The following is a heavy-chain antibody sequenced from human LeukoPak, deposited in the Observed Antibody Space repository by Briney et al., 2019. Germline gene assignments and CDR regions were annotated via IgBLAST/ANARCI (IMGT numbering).Heavy chain of an antibody. J-gene: IGHJ5*02. Sequence: GASVKVSCKASGYTLTDFYVHWLRQAPGQGLEWIGHIGPKNGDTDFAQNFQGRVAVTTDTSISTVYMDLSRLTIDDTAIYYCARAVSLGYCIGDTWYYPTDRFDPWGQGTLVLVSS. D-gene: IGHD2-15*01. CDR3: ARAVSLGYCIGDTWYYPTDRFDP. V-gene: IGHV1-2*06. CDR2: IGPKNGDT. CDR1: GYTLTDFY.